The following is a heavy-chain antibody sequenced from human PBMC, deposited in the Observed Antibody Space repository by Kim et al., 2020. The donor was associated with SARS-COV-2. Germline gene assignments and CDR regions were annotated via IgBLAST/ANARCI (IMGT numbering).Heavy chain of an antibody. J-gene: IGHJ5*02. CDR3: ARERYIVVVPAARARNWFDP. Sequence: SETLSLTCAVYGGSFSGYYWSWIRQPPGKGLEWIGEINHSGSTNYNPSLKSRVTISVDTSKNQFSLKLSSVTAADTAVYYCARERYIVVVPAARARNWFDPWGQGTLVTVSS. CDR1: GGSFSGYY. CDR2: INHSGST. V-gene: IGHV4-34*01. D-gene: IGHD2-2*01.